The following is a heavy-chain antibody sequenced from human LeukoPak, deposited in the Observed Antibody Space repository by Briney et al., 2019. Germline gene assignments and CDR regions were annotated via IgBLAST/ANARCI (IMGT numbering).Heavy chain of an antibody. V-gene: IGHV4-59*01. CDR2: IYYSGST. J-gene: IGHJ6*02. D-gene: IGHD4-11*01. Sequence: PSETLSLTCTVSGGSISSYYWNWIRQPPGKGLEWIGYIYYSGSTSYNPSLKSRVTMSVDTSKKQFSLKLSSVTAADTAVYYCARGATVTTYYSYYGMDVWGQGTTVTVSS. CDR1: GGSISSYY. CDR3: ARGATVTTYYSYYGMDV.